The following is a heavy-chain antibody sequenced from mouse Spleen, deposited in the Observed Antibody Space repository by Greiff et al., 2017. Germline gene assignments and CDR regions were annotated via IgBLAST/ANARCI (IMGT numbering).Heavy chain of an antibody. CDR3: ARSGLDYFDY. Sequence: EVQRVESGGGLVKLGGSLKLSCAASGFTFSSYAMSWVRQTPEKRLEWVATISSGGGNTYYPDSVKGRFTISRDNAKNTLYLQMSSLKSEDTAMYYCARSGLDYFDYWGQGTTLTVSS. D-gene: IGHD3-1*01. CDR1: GFTFSSYA. V-gene: IGHV5-9-3*01. CDR2: ISSGGGNT. J-gene: IGHJ2*01.